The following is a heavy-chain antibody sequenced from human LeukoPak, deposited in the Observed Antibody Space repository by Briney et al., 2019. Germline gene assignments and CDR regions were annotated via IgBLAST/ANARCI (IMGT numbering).Heavy chain of an antibody. Sequence: AETVSLTCSFSGRSDHLGHDYGSWVRQPPGRGGEWVPCDLYTGTTSYNTYLKSPVTRSADTSKKQYSLLLASVNAADTAVYYCARSWSGGNYGNSDYWGQGRVVTVSS. CDR2: DLYTGTT. J-gene: IGHJ4*02. V-gene: IGHV4-61*01. CDR3: ARSWSGGNYGNSDY. CDR1: GRSDHLGHDY. D-gene: IGHD4-23*01.